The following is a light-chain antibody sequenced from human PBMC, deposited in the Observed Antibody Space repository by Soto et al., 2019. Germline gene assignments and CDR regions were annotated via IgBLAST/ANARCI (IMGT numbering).Light chain of an antibody. CDR3: SSYTSGSTRVV. CDR1: GSDVGGYNY. J-gene: IGLJ2*01. CDR2: DVS. Sequence: QSALTQPASVSGSPGQSITISCTGTGSDVGGYNYVSWYQQHPGKAPKVVIYDVSKRPSGISNRFSGSKSGNTASLTISGLQIEDEADYYCSSYTSGSTRVVFGGGTKLTVL. V-gene: IGLV2-14*03.